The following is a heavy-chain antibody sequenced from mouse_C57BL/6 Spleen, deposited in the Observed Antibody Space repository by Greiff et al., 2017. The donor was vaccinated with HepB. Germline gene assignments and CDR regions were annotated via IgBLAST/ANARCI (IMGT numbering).Heavy chain of an antibody. CDR2: INYDGSST. CDR1: GFTFSDYY. J-gene: IGHJ1*03. Sequence: EVKVEESEGGLVQPGSSMKLSCTASGFTFSDYYMAWVRQVPEKGLEWVANINYDGSSTYYLDSLKSRFIISRDNAKNILYLQMSSLKSEDTATYYCAREPSFYYGSSYWYFDVWGTGTTVTVSS. D-gene: IGHD1-1*01. V-gene: IGHV5-16*01. CDR3: AREPSFYYGSSYWYFDV.